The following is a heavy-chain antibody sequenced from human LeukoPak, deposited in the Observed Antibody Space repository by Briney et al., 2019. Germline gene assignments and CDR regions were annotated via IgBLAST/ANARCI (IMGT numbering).Heavy chain of an antibody. CDR2: IIPIFGTA. CDR3: AREVYGDNFDY. Sequence: GSSVKVSCKASGGTFSSYAISWVRQAPGQGLEWMGGIIPIFGTASYAQKFQGRVTMTRDTSTSTVYMELSSLRSEDTAVYYCAREVYGDNFDYWGQGTLVTVSS. J-gene: IGHJ4*02. V-gene: IGHV1-69*05. CDR1: GGTFSSYA. D-gene: IGHD4-17*01.